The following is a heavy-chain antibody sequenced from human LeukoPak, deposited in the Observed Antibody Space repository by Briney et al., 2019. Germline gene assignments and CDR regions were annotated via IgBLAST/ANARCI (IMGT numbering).Heavy chain of an antibody. D-gene: IGHD3-22*01. J-gene: IGHJ4*02. CDR2: ISGSGGST. CDR1: GFTFSSYA. CDR3: AKAPAPHYYDSSAQGVDY. Sequence: GGSLRLSCAASGFTFSSYAMSWVRQAPGKGLEWVSAISGSGGSTYYADSVKGRFTISRDNSKNTLYLQMNSLRAEDTAVYYCAKAPAPHYYDSSAQGVDYWGQGTLVTFSS. V-gene: IGHV3-23*01.